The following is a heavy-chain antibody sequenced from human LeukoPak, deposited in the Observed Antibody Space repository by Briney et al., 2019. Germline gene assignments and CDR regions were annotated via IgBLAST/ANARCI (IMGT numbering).Heavy chain of an antibody. CDR2: INPNSGGT. J-gene: IGHJ5*02. D-gene: IGHD2-2*02. CDR3: ARGDIVVLPAGIPHNWFDP. V-gene: IGHV1-2*02. Sequence: ASVKVSCKASGYNFTGYYIHWVRQAPGQGLEWMGWINPNSGGTNYAQKFQGRVTMTRDTSISTAYMELSRLRSDDTAVYYCARGDIVVLPAGIPHNWFDPWGQGTLVTVSS. CDR1: GYNFTGYY.